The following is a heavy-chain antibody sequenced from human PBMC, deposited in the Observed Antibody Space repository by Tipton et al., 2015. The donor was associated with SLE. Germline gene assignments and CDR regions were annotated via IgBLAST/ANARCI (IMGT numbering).Heavy chain of an antibody. CDR1: GYSISSGYY. CDR2: IYHSGST. J-gene: IGHJ6*02. Sequence: TPSLTCTVSGYSISSGYYWGWIRQPPGKGLEWIGSIYHSGSTYYNPSLKSRVTISVDTSKNQFSLKLSSVTAADTAVYYCARDRVGLWFRTNYYYYYGMEGWGQGTTVNVS. CDR3: ARDRVGLWFRTNYYYYYGMEG. D-gene: IGHD3-10*01. V-gene: IGHV4-38-2*02.